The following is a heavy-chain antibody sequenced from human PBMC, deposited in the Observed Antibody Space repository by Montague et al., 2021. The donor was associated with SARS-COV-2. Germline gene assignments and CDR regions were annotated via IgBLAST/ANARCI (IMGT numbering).Heavy chain of an antibody. J-gene: IGHJ3*02. CDR3: ARWGLNNAFDI. CDR1: GDSISRSHYF. D-gene: IGHD1/OR15-1a*01. V-gene: IGHV4-39*02. CDR2: IYFTGKT. Sequence: SETLSLTCSVSGDSISRSHYFWAWIRQPPEMGLEWIGSIYFTGKTYYHPSLKSRVTISIDTSKNHFSLRLSSVTAADSAVFYCARWGLNNAFDIWGLGTMITISS.